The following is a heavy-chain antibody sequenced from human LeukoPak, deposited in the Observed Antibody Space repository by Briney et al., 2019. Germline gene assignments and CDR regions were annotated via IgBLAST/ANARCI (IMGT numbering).Heavy chain of an antibody. CDR3: ARDNGVVRGVIHPNDAFDI. D-gene: IGHD3-10*01. Sequence: ASVTVSFTASGYTFSNYYMHWVRQAPGQALEWMGIINPTGGVTSYRQKFQGRVTITRDTSTSTVYMELSSLRSEDTAVYYCARDNGVVRGVIHPNDAFDIWGQGTMVTVSS. CDR2: INPTGGVT. J-gene: IGHJ3*02. CDR1: GYTFSNYY. V-gene: IGHV1-46*01.